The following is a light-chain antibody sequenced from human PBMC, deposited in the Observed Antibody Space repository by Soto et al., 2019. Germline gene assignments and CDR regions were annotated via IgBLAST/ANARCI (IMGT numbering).Light chain of an antibody. J-gene: IGLJ1*01. CDR2: DVS. V-gene: IGLV2-8*01. CDR3: SSYAGSTNYV. CDR1: SSDVGAYNY. Sequence: QSVLTQPASVSGSPGQSITISCTGTSSDVGAYNYVSWYQQHPGKAPKLMIYDVSKRPSGIPDRFSGSKSGNTASLTVSGLQAEDEADYYCSSYAGSTNYVFATGTKVTVL.